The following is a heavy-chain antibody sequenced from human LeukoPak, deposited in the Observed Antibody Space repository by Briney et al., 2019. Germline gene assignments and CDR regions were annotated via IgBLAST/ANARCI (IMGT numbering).Heavy chain of an antibody. CDR3: ARWRYYYDSSGYYVDY. J-gene: IGHJ4*02. Sequence: GGSLRLSCAASGFTVSSNYMSWVRQAPGKGLEWVSVIYSGGSTYYADSVKGRLTISRDNSKNTLYPQMNSLRAEDTAVYYCARWRYYYDSSGYYVDYWGQGTLVTVSS. V-gene: IGHV3-66*01. CDR2: IYSGGST. CDR1: GFTVSSNY. D-gene: IGHD3-22*01.